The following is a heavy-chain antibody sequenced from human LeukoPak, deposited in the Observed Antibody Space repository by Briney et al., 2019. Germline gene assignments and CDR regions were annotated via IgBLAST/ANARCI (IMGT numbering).Heavy chain of an antibody. CDR3: AGGHSYTGIVGASAFDY. J-gene: IGHJ4*02. CDR1: GGSISSSSYY. D-gene: IGHD1-26*01. CDR2: IYYSGST. V-gene: IGHV4-39*01. Sequence: SETLSLTCTVSGGSISSSSYYWGWIRQPPGKGLEWIGSIYYSGSTYYNPSLKSRVTISVDTSKNQFSLKLSSVTAADTAVYYCAGGHSYTGIVGASAFDYWGQGTLVTVSS.